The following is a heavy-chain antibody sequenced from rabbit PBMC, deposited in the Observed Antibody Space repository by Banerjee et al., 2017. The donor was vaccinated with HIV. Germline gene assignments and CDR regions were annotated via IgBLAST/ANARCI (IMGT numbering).Heavy chain of an antibody. CDR1: GFSFSSSYY. CDR3: ARMGMLDYYGFDL. Sequence: QSLEESGGDLVKPGASLTLTCTASGFSFSSSYYMCWVRQAPGKGLEWIGYIYPDYGSTDYASWVNGRFTISLDNAQNTVLLQMTSLTAADTATYFCARMGMLDYYGFDLWGQGTLVTVS. V-gene: IGHV1S40*01. CDR2: IYPDYGST. J-gene: IGHJ6*01. D-gene: IGHD3-1*01.